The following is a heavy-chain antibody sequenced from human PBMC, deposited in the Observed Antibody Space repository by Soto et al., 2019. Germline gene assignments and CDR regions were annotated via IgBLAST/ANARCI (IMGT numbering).Heavy chain of an antibody. J-gene: IGHJ4*02. Sequence: PSDTLSLTCTVSGGSISSGGYYWGWIRQHPGKGLEWIGYIYYSGSTYYNPSLKSRVTISVDTSKNQFSLKLSSVTAADTAVYYCARMPASRDSSGYSLDYWGQGTLVTVSS. CDR1: GGSISSGGYY. CDR3: ARMPASRDSSGYSLDY. CDR2: IYYSGST. D-gene: IGHD3-22*01. V-gene: IGHV4-31*03.